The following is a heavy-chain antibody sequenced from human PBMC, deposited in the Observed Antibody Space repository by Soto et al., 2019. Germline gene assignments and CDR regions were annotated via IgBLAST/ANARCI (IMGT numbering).Heavy chain of an antibody. D-gene: IGHD2-15*01. CDR3: ARHGYCSVGSCSGTFDI. CDR2: IYYSGST. CDR1: GGSISSGDYY. V-gene: IGHV4-61*08. Sequence: SETLSLTCTVSGGSISSGDYYWSWIRQPPGKGLEWIGYIYYSGSTDYNPSLKSRVTISVDTSKNQFSLKLSSVTAADTAVYYYARHGYCSVGSCSGTFDIWGQGTMVTVSS. J-gene: IGHJ3*02.